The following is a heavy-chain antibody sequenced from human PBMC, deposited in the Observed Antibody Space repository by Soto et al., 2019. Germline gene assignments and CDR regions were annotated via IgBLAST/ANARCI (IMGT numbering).Heavy chain of an antibody. Sequence: SETLSRTCTVSGDSISSGGYYWSWIRQPPGKGLEWIGYIYYSGRNQSLKSRVTISVDTSKNQFSLKLSSVTAADTDVYYCARDRGVGATTEHWGQGTLVTVSS. CDR2: IYYSG. CDR1: GDSISSGGYY. D-gene: IGHD1-26*01. V-gene: IGHV4-30-4*01. CDR3: ARDRGVGATTEH. J-gene: IGHJ4*02.